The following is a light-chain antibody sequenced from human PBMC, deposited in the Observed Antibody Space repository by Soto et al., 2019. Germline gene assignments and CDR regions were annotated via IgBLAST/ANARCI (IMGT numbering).Light chain of an antibody. CDR1: QSVSSSY. CDR2: CAS. CDR3: QQYGSSPPYT. Sequence: EIVLTQSPGTLSLSPGERATLSCRASQSVSSSYLAWYQQKPGQAPRLLIYCASSRATSIPDRFSGSGSGTDFTLTISRLEPEDFAVYYRQQYGSSPPYTFGQGTKLEIK. J-gene: IGKJ2*01. V-gene: IGKV3-20*01.